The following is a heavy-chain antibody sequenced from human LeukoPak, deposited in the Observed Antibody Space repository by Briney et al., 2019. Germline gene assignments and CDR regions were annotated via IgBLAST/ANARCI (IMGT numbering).Heavy chain of an antibody. J-gene: IGHJ5*01. CDR1: GFTFSIYA. CDR2: ISGSGDVT. D-gene: IGHD3-10*01. Sequence: PGGSLRLSCAASGFTFSIYAMSWVRRAPGKGLEWVSLISGSGDVTYYPDSVKGRFTISRHNSRSTVYLQMNSLRPEDSGVYYCAKYGSETYYPRGWFDSWGQGTLVTVSS. V-gene: IGHV3-23*01. CDR3: AKYGSETYYPRGWFDS.